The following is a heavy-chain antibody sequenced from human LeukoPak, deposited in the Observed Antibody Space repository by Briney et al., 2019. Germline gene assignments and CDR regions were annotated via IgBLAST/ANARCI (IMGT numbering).Heavy chain of an antibody. CDR3: VRTYDENPLGWFVP. CDR2: ISINGGST. D-gene: IGHD5-12*01. V-gene: IGHV3-64D*06. Sequence: PGGSLRLSCSASGTAFRTYAMHWVRQPPGKGLYYVSAISINGGSTYYADSVRGRFTISRDNSKNTLYLQMSSLRPDDTAVYYCVRTYDENPLGWFVPWGQGTLVTVSS. J-gene: IGHJ5*02. CDR1: GTAFRTYA.